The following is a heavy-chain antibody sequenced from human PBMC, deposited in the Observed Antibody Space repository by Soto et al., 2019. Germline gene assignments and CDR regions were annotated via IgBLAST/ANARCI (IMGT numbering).Heavy chain of an antibody. Sequence: QVQLVQSGAEVKKPGASVKVSCKASGYTFTGYYMHWVRQAPGQGLEWMGWINPNSGGTNYAQKFQGWVTRTRDTSISTAYMELSRLRSDDTAVYYCARGIMITFGGVIAFFDYWGQGTLVTVSS. CDR1: GYTFTGYY. CDR2: INPNSGGT. J-gene: IGHJ4*02. D-gene: IGHD3-16*02. V-gene: IGHV1-2*04. CDR3: ARGIMITFGGVIAFFDY.